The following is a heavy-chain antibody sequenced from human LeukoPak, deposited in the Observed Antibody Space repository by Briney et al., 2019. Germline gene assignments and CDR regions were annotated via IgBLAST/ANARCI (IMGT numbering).Heavy chain of an antibody. CDR3: ARDGSMDYGSGSYYNVGAFDI. Sequence: PGGSLRLSCAASGFTFSSYSMNWVRQAPGKGLEWVSSISSSSSYIYYADSVKGRFTISRDNAKNSLYLQMNSLRAEDTAVYYCARDGSMDYGSGSYYNVGAFDIWGQGTMVTVSS. D-gene: IGHD3-10*01. J-gene: IGHJ3*02. CDR2: ISSSSSYI. CDR1: GFTFSSYS. V-gene: IGHV3-21*01.